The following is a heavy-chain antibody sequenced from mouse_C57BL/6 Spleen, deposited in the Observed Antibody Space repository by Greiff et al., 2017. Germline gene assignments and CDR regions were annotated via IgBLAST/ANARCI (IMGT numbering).Heavy chain of an antibody. J-gene: IGHJ4*01. CDR1: GFTFSDYG. CDR3: ARLEGDAMDC. Sequence: EVKLMESGGGLVKPGGSLKLSCAASGFTFSDYGMHWVRQAPEKGLEWVAYISSGSSTIYYADTVKGRFTISRDNAKNTLFLQMTSLRSEDTAMYYCARLEGDAMDCWGQGTSVTVSS. CDR2: ISSGSSTI. V-gene: IGHV5-17*01.